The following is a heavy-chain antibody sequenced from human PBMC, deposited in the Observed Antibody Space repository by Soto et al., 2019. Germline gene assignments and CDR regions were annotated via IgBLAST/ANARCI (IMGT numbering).Heavy chain of an antibody. CDR1: GGSISSYY. CDR3: ARNDEYSSGWFVY. D-gene: IGHD6-19*01. Sequence: QVQLQESGPGLVKPSETLSLTCTVSGGSISSYYWSWIRQPPGKGLEWIGYIYYSGSTNYNPSLRCRVTISVDTSKNQFSLKLSSVTAADTAVYYCARNDEYSSGWFVYWGQGTLVTVSS. V-gene: IGHV4-59*01. J-gene: IGHJ4*02. CDR2: IYYSGST.